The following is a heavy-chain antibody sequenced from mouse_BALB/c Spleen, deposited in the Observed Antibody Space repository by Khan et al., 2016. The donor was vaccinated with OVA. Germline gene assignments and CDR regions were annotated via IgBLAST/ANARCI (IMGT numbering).Heavy chain of an antibody. CDR1: GYSITSGYS. CDR3: ARSGTTVVAYWYFDV. J-gene: IGHJ1*01. D-gene: IGHD1-1*01. CDR2: IHYSGST. V-gene: IGHV3-1*02. Sequence: EVQLQESGPDLVKPSQSLSLTCTVTGYSITSGYSWPWIRQFPGNKLEWMGYIHYSGSTNYNPSLKSRISITRDTSKNQFFLQLNSVTTEDTATYYCARSGTTVVAYWYFDVWGAGTTVTVSS.